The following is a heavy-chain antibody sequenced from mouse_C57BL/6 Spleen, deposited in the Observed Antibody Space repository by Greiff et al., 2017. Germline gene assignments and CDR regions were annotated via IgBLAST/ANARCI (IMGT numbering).Heavy chain of an antibody. D-gene: IGHD1-1*01. CDR3: ARWYYYGSAMDY. Sequence: QVQLQQPGTELVKPGASVKLSCKASGYTFTSYWMHWVKQRPGKGLEWIGRIYPGDGDTNYNGKFKGKATLTADKSSSTAYMQLSSLTSEDSAVYFCARWYYYGSAMDYWGQGTSVTVSS. CDR1: GYTFTSYW. V-gene: IGHV1-82*01. J-gene: IGHJ4*01. CDR2: IYPGDGDT.